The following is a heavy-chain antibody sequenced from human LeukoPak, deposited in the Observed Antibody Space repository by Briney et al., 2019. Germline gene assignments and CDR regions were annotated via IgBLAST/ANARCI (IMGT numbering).Heavy chain of an antibody. J-gene: IGHJ4*02. D-gene: IGHD3-22*01. Sequence: QPGGSLRLSCAASGFTFSSYAMHWVRQAPGKGLEWVSAVSGSGGSTYYADSVKGRFTISRDNSKNTLYLQMNSLRAEDTAVYYCAKDGPRGRYDSSGQGSYFDYWGQGTLVTVSS. V-gene: IGHV3-23*01. CDR1: GFTFSSYA. CDR2: VSGSGGST. CDR3: AKDGPRGRYDSSGQGSYFDY.